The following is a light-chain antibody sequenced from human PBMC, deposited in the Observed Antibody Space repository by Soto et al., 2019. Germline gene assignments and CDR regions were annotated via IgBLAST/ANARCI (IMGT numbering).Light chain of an antibody. CDR1: QSLVHSDGNTY. J-gene: IGKJ4*01. V-gene: IGKV2-30*02. CDR2: QVP. Sequence: DVVMTQSPLSLPVTLGQPASISCRSSQSLVHSDGNTYLNWLQQRPGQSPRRLFYQVPNRDSGVPDRFSGSGSGTDFTLEISRVQAEDVGVYFGVPATHWPLTIGGGTKVE. CDR3: VPATHWPLT.